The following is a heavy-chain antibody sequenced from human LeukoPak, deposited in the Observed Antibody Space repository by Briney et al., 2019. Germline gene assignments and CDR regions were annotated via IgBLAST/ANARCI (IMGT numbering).Heavy chain of an antibody. J-gene: IGHJ4*02. Sequence: GASVKVSCKASGYTFTDYYMYWVRQAPGQGLGWMGWIIPSSGGTDYAQRFQGRVTMTRDTSITTAYMELSSLRSDDTAVYYCARFSTRGWHFDYWGQGTLVTVSS. V-gene: IGHV1-2*02. D-gene: IGHD6-19*01. CDR2: IIPSSGGT. CDR3: ARFSTRGWHFDY. CDR1: GYTFTDYY.